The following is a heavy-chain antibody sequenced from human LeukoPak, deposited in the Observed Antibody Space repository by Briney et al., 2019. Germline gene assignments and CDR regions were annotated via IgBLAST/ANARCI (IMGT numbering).Heavy chain of an antibody. CDR2: IKQDGSVK. Sequence: PGGSLRLSCAASGFIFRDYWMTWVRQAPGKGLEWVADIKQDGSVKSYVDSVKGRLTISRDNAKNSLYLQMNSLRAEDTAVYYCAGIVELSFDVWGQGTTVTVSP. CDR3: AGIVELSFDV. CDR1: GFIFRDYW. J-gene: IGHJ3*01. V-gene: IGHV3-7*03. D-gene: IGHD1-26*01.